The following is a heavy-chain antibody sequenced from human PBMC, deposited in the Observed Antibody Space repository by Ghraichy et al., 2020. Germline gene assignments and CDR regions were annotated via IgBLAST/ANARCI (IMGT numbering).Heavy chain of an antibody. CDR2: IIPIFGTA. V-gene: IGHV1-69*13. D-gene: IGHD4-17*01. J-gene: IGHJ4*02. CDR3: ARLMTTVTTAAN. Sequence: SVKVSCKASGGTFSSYAISWVRQAPGQGLEWMGGIIPIFGTANYAQKFQGRVTITADESTSTAYMELSSLRSEDTAVYYCARLMTTVTTAANWGQGTLVTVSS. CDR1: GGTFSSYA.